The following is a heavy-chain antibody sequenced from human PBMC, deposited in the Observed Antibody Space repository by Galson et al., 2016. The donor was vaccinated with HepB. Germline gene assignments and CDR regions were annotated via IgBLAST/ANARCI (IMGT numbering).Heavy chain of an antibody. CDR2: IYGGGDT. V-gene: IGHV3-53*01. J-gene: IGHJ4*02. CDR1: GFTVSNNY. Sequence: SLRLSCAASGFTVSNNYMSWVRQAPGKGLEWVSVIYGGGDTFYSDSVKGRFTISRDNSKNTVFLQMNSLRAEDKAVYYCARTTLDYLDHWGQGALVSVSS. D-gene: IGHD1-1*01. CDR3: ARTTLDYLDH.